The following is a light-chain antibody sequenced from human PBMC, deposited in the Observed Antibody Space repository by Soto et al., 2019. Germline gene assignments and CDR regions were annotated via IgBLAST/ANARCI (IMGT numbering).Light chain of an antibody. V-gene: IGKV3D-15*01. J-gene: IGKJ2*01. CDR2: GAS. Sequence: IVITQSPDTLSVSPGERATLSCGASQSVSSNLAWYQQKPGQAPRLVIYGASSRATGIPDRFSGGGSGTEFTLSISRLEPEDFAVYYCQQYVMPPFTFGRGTKVDIK. CDR1: QSVSSN. CDR3: QQYVMPPFT.